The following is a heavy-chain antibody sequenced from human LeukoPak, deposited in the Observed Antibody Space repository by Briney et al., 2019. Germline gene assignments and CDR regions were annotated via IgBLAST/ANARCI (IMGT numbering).Heavy chain of an antibody. Sequence: SQTLSLTCTVSGGSISSRDYYWSWIRQPAGKGLEWIGRIYTSGSTNYNPSLKSRVTMSVDTSKNQFSLKLCSVTAADTAVYYCARGHGSGSNYWGQGTLVTVSS. D-gene: IGHD6-19*01. V-gene: IGHV4-61*02. CDR1: GGSISSRDYY. J-gene: IGHJ4*02. CDR3: ARGHGSGSNY. CDR2: IYTSGST.